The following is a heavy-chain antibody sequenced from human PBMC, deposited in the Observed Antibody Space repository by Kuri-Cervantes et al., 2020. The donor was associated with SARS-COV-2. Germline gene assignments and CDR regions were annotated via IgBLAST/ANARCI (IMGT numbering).Heavy chain of an antibody. CDR3: ARRYTGYAFDI. CDR1: GFTFSSYA. CDR2: ISGSGGST. D-gene: IGHD1-26*01. Sequence: GESLKISCAASGFTFSSYAMSWVRQAPGKGLEWVSAISGSGGSTYYADSVKGRFTISRDTSKNTLYLQMNSLRAEDTAMYYCARRYTGYAFDIWGQGTMVTVSS. J-gene: IGHJ3*02. V-gene: IGHV3-23*01.